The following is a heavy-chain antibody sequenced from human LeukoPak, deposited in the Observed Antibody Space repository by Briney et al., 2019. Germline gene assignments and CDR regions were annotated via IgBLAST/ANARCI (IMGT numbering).Heavy chain of an antibody. J-gene: IGHJ6*03. CDR3: ARGGDIVVVPAAARNYYYYMDV. V-gene: IGHV4-34*01. D-gene: IGHD2-2*01. CDR1: GGSFSGYY. Sequence: PSETLSLTCAVYGGSFSGYYWSWLRQPPGKGLEWIGEINHSGSTNYNPSLKSRVTISVDTSKNQFSLKLSSVTAADTAVYYCARGGDIVVVPAAARNYYYYMDVWGKGTTITVSS. CDR2: INHSGST.